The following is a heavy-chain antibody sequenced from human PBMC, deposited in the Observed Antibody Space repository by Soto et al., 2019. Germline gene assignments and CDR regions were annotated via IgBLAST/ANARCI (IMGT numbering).Heavy chain of an antibody. Sequence: QVQLVESGGGVVQPGRSLRLSCAASGFTFSSYAMHWVRQAPGKGLEWVAVISYDGSNKYYADSVKGRFTIFRDNSKNTLYLQMNSLRAEDTAVYYCARGDYGDYVYYYYGMDVWGQGTTVTVSS. D-gene: IGHD4-17*01. CDR3: ARGDYGDYVYYYYGMDV. CDR2: ISYDGSNK. CDR1: GFTFSSYA. V-gene: IGHV3-30-3*01. J-gene: IGHJ6*02.